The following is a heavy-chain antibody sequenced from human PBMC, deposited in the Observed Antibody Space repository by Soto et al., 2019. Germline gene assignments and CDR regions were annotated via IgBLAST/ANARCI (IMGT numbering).Heavy chain of an antibody. CDR2: ISSSSSNI. D-gene: IGHD6-6*01. CDR1: GFTFSSYS. J-gene: IGHJ6*02. CDR3: ARDMFYGAARFYYYYGMDV. Sequence: GGSLRLSCAASGFTFSSYSMNWFRQSPVKGLEWVSSISSSSSNIYYADSVKGRFTISRDNAKNSLYLQMNSLRAEDTAVYYCARDMFYGAARFYYYYGMDVWGQGTTVTVSS. V-gene: IGHV3-21*01.